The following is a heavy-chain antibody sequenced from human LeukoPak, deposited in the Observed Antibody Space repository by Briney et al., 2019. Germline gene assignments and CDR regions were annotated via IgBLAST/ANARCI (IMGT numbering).Heavy chain of an antibody. D-gene: IGHD2-2*01. CDR3: ARAGAYCSSTSCLGIWFDP. J-gene: IGHJ5*02. CDR1: GGSISSSSYY. CDR2: IYYSGRT. Sequence: PSETLSLTCTVSGGSISSSSYYWGWIRQPPGKGLEWIGSIYYSGRTYYNPSLKSRVTISVDTSKNQFSLKLSSVTAADTAVYYCARAGAYCSSTSCLGIWFDPWGQGTLVTVSS. V-gene: IGHV4-39*01.